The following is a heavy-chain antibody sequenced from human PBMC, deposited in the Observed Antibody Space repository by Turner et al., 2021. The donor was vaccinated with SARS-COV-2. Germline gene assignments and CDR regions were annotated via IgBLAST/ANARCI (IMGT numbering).Heavy chain of an antibody. CDR2: SYTSGST. J-gene: IGHJ6*03. D-gene: IGHD3-3*01. Sequence: QVQLQESGPGLVKPSQTLYLTCTVSGGSISSGSYSWSWIRQPAGKGLEWIGRSYTSGSTNYNPSLKSRVTISVDTSKNQFSLKLSSVTAADTAVYYCARDQGFLLEWEISYYYYMDVWGKGTTVTVSS. CDR1: GGSISSGSYS. V-gene: IGHV4-61*02. CDR3: ARDQGFLLEWEISYYYYMDV.